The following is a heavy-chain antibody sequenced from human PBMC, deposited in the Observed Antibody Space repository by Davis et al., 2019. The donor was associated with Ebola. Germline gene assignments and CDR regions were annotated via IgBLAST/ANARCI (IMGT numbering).Heavy chain of an antibody. CDR1: GGSFSGYH. Sequence: SETLSLTCAVYGGSFSGYHWSWIRQPPGKGLEWIGEINHSGSTNYNPSLKSRVTISVDTSKNQFSLKLSSVTAADTAVYYCAGDYYDSSGYYGSLDYWGQGTLVTVSS. CDR3: AGDYYDSSGYYGSLDY. J-gene: IGHJ4*02. V-gene: IGHV4-34*01. D-gene: IGHD3-22*01. CDR2: INHSGST.